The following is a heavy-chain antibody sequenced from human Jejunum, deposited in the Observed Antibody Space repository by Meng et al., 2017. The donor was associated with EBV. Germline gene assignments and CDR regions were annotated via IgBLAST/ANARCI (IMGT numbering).Heavy chain of an antibody. Sequence: QGEVQGPGPGQVKPPETLSLTFAVSGGSVSSGSYDWSWIRQPPGKGLEWIGFVSYYGSTRYNSSLKSRITISADTSKNQFSLKLTSVTPADTAIYYCARDFSSGYFAYWGQGTLVTVSS. CDR1: GGSVSSGSYD. V-gene: IGHV4-61*01. D-gene: IGHD3-22*01. CDR2: VSYYGST. CDR3: ARDFSSGYFAY. J-gene: IGHJ4*02.